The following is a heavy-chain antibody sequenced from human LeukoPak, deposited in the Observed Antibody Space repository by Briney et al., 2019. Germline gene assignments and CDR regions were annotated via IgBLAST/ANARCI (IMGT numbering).Heavy chain of an antibody. CDR3: ATYSGSPPYYYYMDV. Sequence: ASVKVSCKASGYTFTSYYMHWVRPAPGQGLEWMGIINPSGGSTSYAQKFQGRVTMTRDTSTSTVYMELSSLRSEDTAVYYCATYSGSPPYYYYMDVWGKGTTVTVSS. D-gene: IGHD1-26*01. J-gene: IGHJ6*03. CDR1: GYTFTSYY. CDR2: INPSGGST. V-gene: IGHV1-46*01.